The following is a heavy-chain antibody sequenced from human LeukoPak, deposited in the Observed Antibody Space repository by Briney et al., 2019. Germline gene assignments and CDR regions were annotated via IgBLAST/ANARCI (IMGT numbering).Heavy chain of an antibody. CDR1: GFIFSDYV. CDR3: AKDGLANWFDP. J-gene: IGHJ5*02. D-gene: IGHD6-19*01. Sequence: GGSLRLSCAASGFIFSDYVMNWLRQAPGRGLEWVAFIRYDGSNKEFADPVKGRFTISRDNSKNTLYLQMNSLRAEDTAVYYCAKDGLANWFDPWGQGTLVTVSS. V-gene: IGHV3-30*02. CDR2: IRYDGSNK.